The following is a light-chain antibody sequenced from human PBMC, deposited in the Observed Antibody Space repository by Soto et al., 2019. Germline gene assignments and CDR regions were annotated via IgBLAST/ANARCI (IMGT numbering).Light chain of an antibody. CDR2: AAS. CDR3: QQYDSSSVT. Sequence: DIQMTQSPSTLSAPVGDRVTITCRASQSISSCLAWYQQKPGRAPKLLIYAASSLESGVPSRFSGSGSGTEFTLTISTMQPDDFATYYCQQYDSSSVTFGQGTRLEIK. CDR1: QSISSC. J-gene: IGKJ5*01. V-gene: IGKV1-5*01.